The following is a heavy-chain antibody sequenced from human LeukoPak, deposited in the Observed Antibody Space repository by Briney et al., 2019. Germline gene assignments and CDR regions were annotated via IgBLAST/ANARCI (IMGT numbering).Heavy chain of an antibody. D-gene: IGHD2/OR15-2a*01. Sequence: PGGSLRLSCAASGFTFDDYTMHWVRQAPGKGLEWVSLISWDGGSTYYADSVKGRFTISRDNGKNSLYLQMNSLRAEDTAVYYCARVISTKKYYFDYWGQGTLVTVSS. CDR2: ISWDGGST. V-gene: IGHV3-43*01. J-gene: IGHJ4*02. CDR1: GFTFDDYT. CDR3: ARVISTKKYYFDY.